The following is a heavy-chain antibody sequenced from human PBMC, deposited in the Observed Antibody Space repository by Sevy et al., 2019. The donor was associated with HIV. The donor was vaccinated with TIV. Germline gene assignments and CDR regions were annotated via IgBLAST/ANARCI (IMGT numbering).Heavy chain of an antibody. CDR1: GFTLNNYA. V-gene: IGHV3-23*01. Sequence: GGSLRLSCAASGFTLNNYAMNWVRQAPGKGLEWVSGISASSGSTYYADSVKGRFTISRDKSKNTLYLQMSSLRVEDTAVYYCAKDSYFDNTVFDYWGQGTLVTVSS. CDR3: AKDSYFDNTVFDY. CDR2: ISASSGST. J-gene: IGHJ4*02. D-gene: IGHD3-22*01.